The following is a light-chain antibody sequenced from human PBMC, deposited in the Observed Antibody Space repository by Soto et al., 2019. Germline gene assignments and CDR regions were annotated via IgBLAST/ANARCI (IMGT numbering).Light chain of an antibody. CDR1: QSVASSY. J-gene: IGKJ2*01. V-gene: IGKV3-20*01. CDR3: QQYGSFPQT. CDR2: DAS. Sequence: EIVLTQSPGPLSLSPGERVTLSCRASQSVASSYLSWYQQKSGQAPRLLIFDASRRPTGIPDRFSGSGSGTDFTLTISRLEPEDFAVYYCQQYGSFPQTFGQGTKLEIK.